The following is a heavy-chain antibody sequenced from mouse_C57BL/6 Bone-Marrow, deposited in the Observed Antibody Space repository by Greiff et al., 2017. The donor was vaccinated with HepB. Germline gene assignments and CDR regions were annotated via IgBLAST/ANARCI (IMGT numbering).Heavy chain of an antibody. CDR3: ANYYGSSSYWYFDV. CDR1: GFTFSDYG. J-gene: IGHJ1*03. D-gene: IGHD1-1*01. V-gene: IGHV5-17*01. CDR2: ISSGSSTI. Sequence: VQLQQSGGGLVKPGGSLKLSCAASGFTFSDYGMHWVRQAPEKGLEWVAYISSGSSTIYYADTVKGRFTISRDNAKNTLFLQMTSLRSEDTAMYYCANYYGSSSYWYFDVWGTGTTVTVSS.